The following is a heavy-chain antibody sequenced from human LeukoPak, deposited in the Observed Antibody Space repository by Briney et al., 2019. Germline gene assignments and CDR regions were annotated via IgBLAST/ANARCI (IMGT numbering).Heavy chain of an antibody. J-gene: IGHJ4*02. D-gene: IGHD3-9*01. Sequence: PLETLSLTCTVSGGSISSGGYYWNWIRQHPGKGLEWIGYIFYSGSTYYNPSLKSRVTISVDTSKNQFSLKLSSVTAADTAVYYCARGLLTQVFDYWGQGTLVTVSS. V-gene: IGHV4-31*03. CDR2: IFYSGST. CDR1: GGSISSGGYY. CDR3: ARGLLTQVFDY.